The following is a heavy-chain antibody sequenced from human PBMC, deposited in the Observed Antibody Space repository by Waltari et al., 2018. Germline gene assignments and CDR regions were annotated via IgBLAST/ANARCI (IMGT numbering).Heavy chain of an antibody. CDR2: IKQDGSEK. D-gene: IGHD6-19*01. CDR1: GFTFRGSW. V-gene: IGHV3-7*01. J-gene: IGHJ4*02. CDR3: ASEPLSSGWYGY. Sequence: EVQLVASGGGLVQPGGSLRLSGAASGFTFRGSWMSGVRQAPGKGLEWVANIKQDGSEKYYVDSVKGRFTISRDNAKNSLYLQMNSLRAEDTAVYYCASEPLSSGWYGYWGQGTLVTVSS.